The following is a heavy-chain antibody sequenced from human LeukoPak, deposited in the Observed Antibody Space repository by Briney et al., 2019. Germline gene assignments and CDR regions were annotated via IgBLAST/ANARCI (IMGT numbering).Heavy chain of an antibody. Sequence: HSGGSLRLSCAASGFTFNTYTMNWVRQAPGKGLEWVSYISGSSGIIDYADSVRGRFTISRDNAKNSLYLQMNTLRAEDTAVYYCAKPPDWYCSSPSCHIAAPFDYWGQGTLVTVSS. CDR1: GFTFNTYT. CDR3: AKPPDWYCSSPSCHIAAPFDY. V-gene: IGHV3-48*01. CDR2: ISGSSGII. D-gene: IGHD2-2*02. J-gene: IGHJ4*02.